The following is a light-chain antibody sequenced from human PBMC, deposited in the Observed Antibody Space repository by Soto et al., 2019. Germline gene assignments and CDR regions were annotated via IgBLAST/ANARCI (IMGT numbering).Light chain of an antibody. CDR3: QQYGNSPRT. J-gene: IGKJ3*01. CDR2: DAS. Sequence: EIVLTQSPGILSLSPGERATLSCRASQSISSPYLAWYQQKPGQAPRLLIYDASSRATGIPDRFSGSWSETDFNHTIRRLEPEDFAVYYCQQYGNSPRTFGPGTKVDIK. CDR1: QSISSPY. V-gene: IGKV3-20*01.